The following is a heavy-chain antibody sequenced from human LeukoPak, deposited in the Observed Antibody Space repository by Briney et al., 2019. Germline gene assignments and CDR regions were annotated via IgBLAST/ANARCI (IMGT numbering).Heavy chain of an antibody. D-gene: IGHD3-10*01. CDR1: GGSISSYY. J-gene: IGHJ5*02. V-gene: IGHV4-59*01. CDR2: IYYSGST. Sequence: PSETLSLTCTVSGGSISSYYWSWIRQPPGKGLEWIGYIYYSGSTNYNPSLKSRVTISVDTSKNQFSLKLSSVTAADTAVYYCAGDYFGSGDRFDPWGQGTLVTVSS. CDR3: AGDYFGSGDRFDP.